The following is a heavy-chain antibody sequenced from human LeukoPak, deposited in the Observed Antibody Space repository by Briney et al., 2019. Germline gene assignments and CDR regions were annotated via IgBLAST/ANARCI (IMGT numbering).Heavy chain of an antibody. D-gene: IGHD5-12*01. CDR1: GFISSDYY. CDR3: ARHGSGSSFDY. Sequence: GGSLRLSCAASGFISSDYYMSWIRQAPGKGLEWISYITSSSTTYTNYAGSVKGRFTISRDNAKNSLYLQMNSLRSDDTAVYYCARHGSGSSFDYWGQGTLVTASS. CDR2: ITSSSTTYT. V-gene: IGHV3-11*03. J-gene: IGHJ4*02.